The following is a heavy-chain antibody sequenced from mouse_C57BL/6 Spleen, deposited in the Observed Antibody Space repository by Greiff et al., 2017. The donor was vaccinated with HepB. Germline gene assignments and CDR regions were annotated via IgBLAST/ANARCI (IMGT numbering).Heavy chain of an antibody. CDR2: INPSTGGT. D-gene: IGHD2-2*01. CDR3: GYGYGAY. V-gene: IGHV1-42*01. Sequence: EVQLQQSGPELVKPGASVKISCKASGYSFTGYYMNWVKQSPEKSLEWIGEINPSTGGTTYNQKFKAKATLTVDKSSSTAYMQLKSLTSEDSAVYYCGYGYGAYWGQGTTLTVSS. J-gene: IGHJ2*01. CDR1: GYSFTGYY.